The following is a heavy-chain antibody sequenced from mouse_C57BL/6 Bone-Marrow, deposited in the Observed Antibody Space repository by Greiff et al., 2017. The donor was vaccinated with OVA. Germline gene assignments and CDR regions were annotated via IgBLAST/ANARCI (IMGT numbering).Heavy chain of an antibody. D-gene: IGHD4-1*01. V-gene: IGHV1-66*01. J-gene: IGHJ4*01. CDR2: IYPGSGNT. CDR1: GYSFTSYY. Sequence: VQLVESGPELVKPGASVKISCKASGYSFTSYYIHWVKQRPGQGLEWIGWIYPGSGNTKYNEKFKGKATLTADTSSSTAYMQLSSLTSEDSAVYYCARSPNWDYAMDYWGQGTSVTVSS. CDR3: ARSPNWDYAMDY.